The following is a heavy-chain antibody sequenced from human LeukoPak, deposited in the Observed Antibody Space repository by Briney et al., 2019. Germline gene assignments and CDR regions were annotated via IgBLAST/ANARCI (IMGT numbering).Heavy chain of an antibody. J-gene: IGHJ4*02. D-gene: IGHD3-3*01. V-gene: IGHV4-59*01. CDR2: IYYSGST. Sequence: KPSETLSLTCTVSGGSISSYYWSWIRQPPGKGLEWIGYIYYSGSTNYNPSLKSRVTISVDTSKNQFSLKLSSVTAADTAVYYCARGRKDFWSGYHTSFDYWGQGTLVTVSS. CDR1: GGSISSYY. CDR3: ARGRKDFWSGYHTSFDY.